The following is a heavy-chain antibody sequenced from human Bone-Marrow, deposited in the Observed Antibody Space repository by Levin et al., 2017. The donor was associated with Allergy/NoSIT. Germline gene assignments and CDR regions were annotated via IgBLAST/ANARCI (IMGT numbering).Heavy chain of an antibody. J-gene: IGHJ6*02. Sequence: SETLSLTCTVSHGSISSSSYSWGCIRQAPGKGLEWIATINYSGTTYYNPSLKSRATISIDTSSNQFSLKLSSVTAADTAVYFCARDLTIFAGMDVWGQGTTITVSS. CDR1: HGSISSSSYS. V-gene: IGHV4-39*07. CDR2: INYSGTT. CDR3: ARDLTIFAGMDV. D-gene: IGHD3-3*01.